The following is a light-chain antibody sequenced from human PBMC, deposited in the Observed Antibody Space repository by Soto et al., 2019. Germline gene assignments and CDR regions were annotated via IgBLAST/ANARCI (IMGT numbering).Light chain of an antibody. CDR2: EVS. CDR3: TSYRGNALYV. Sequence: QSVLTQPPSASGSPGQSVTISCTGTSNDVGDYNYVSWYQQHPGKAPKLMIYEVSKRPSGVPGRFSGSKSGNTASLTISGLQTEDEAHYFCTSYRGNALYVFGPGTKVTVL. CDR1: SNDVGDYNY. J-gene: IGLJ1*01. V-gene: IGLV2-8*01.